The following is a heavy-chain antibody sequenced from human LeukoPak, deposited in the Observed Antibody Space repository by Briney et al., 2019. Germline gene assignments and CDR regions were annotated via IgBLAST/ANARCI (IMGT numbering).Heavy chain of an antibody. J-gene: IGHJ5*02. V-gene: IGHV4-59*01. Sequence: SETLSLTCTVSGGSISSYYWSWIRQPPGKGLEWIGYIYYSGSTNYNPSLKSRVTISVDTSKNQFSLKLSPVTAADTAVYYCARDVNWFDPWGQGTLVTVSS. CDR1: GGSISSYY. CDR2: IYYSGST. CDR3: ARDVNWFDP.